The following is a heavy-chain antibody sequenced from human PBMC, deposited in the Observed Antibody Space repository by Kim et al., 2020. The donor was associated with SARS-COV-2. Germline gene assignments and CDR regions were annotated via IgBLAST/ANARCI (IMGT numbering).Heavy chain of an antibody. Sequence: SETLSLTCTVSGGSISSSNYYWGWIRQPPGKGLEWIGKIYFNGIAYYNPSLKSRVTISVNTSKNQFSLKLNSVTAADTAVYYCARLRWFGVGRAYYSDYWGQGTLVTVSS. CDR2: IYFNGIA. V-gene: IGHV4-39*01. D-gene: IGHD3-10*01. CDR3: ARLRWFGVGRAYYSDY. J-gene: IGHJ4*02. CDR1: GGSISSSNYY.